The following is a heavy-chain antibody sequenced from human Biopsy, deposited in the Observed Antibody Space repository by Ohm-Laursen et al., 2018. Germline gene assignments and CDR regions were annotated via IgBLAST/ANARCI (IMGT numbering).Heavy chain of an antibody. CDR1: GFTFSSYA. Sequence: SLRLSCAASGFTFSSYAMNWVCQAPGTGLEWVSAITVSADTTYYADSVRGRFTVSRDNSQNTLYLQMNSLRAEDTAIYYCAKGRVGNSGSLDIWGQGTMVTVSS. D-gene: IGHD1-1*01. J-gene: IGHJ3*02. CDR2: ITVSADTT. CDR3: AKGRVGNSGSLDI. V-gene: IGHV3-23*01.